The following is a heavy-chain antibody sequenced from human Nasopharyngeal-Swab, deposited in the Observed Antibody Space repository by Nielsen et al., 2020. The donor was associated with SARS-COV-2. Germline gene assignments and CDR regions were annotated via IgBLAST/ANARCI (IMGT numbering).Heavy chain of an antibody. V-gene: IGHV4-34*01. Sequence: SETLSLTCAVYGGSFSGYYWSWIRQPPGKGLEWIGEINHSGSTNYNPSLKSRVTISVDTSKNQFSLKLSSVTAADTAVYYCARSRPRSSLYYYYYYGMDVRGQGTTVTVSS. CDR1: GGSFSGYY. CDR2: INHSGST. J-gene: IGHJ6*02. CDR3: ARSRPRSSLYYYYYYGMDV. D-gene: IGHD6-6*01.